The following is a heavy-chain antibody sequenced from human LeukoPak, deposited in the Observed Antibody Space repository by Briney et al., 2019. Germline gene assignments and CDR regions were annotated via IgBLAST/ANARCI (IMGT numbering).Heavy chain of an antibody. V-gene: IGHV3-21*04. D-gene: IGHD6-13*01. CDR2: ISSSSNYL. J-gene: IGHJ3*02. CDR1: GFTFSNYN. CDR3: AKDTRQLDAFDI. Sequence: GGSLRLSCAASGFTFSNYNMNWVRQAPGKGLEWVSSISSSSNYLYYADSVKGRFTISRDNAKNSLYLQMNSLRAEDTAVYYCAKDTRQLDAFDIWGQGTMVTVSS.